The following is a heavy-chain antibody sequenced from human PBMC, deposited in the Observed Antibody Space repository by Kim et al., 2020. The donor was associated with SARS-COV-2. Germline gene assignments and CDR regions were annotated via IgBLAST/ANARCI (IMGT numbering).Heavy chain of an antibody. D-gene: IGHD3-9*01. J-gene: IGHJ4*02. CDR1: GGTFSSYA. CDR3: AREGRATGYQEDDY. CDR2: IIPIFGTA. V-gene: IGHV1-69*13. Sequence: SVKVSCKASGGTFSSYAISWVRQAPGQGLEWMGGIIPIFGTANYAQKFQGRVTITADESTSTAYMELSSLRSEDTAVYYCAREGRATGYQEDDYWGQGTLVTVSS.